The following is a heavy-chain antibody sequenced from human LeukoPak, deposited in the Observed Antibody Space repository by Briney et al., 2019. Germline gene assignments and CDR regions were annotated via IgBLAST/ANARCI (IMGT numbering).Heavy chain of an antibody. J-gene: IGHJ4*02. CDR1: GFTFSDYN. D-gene: IGHD3-22*01. Sequence: GGSLRLSCAASGFTFSDYNMRWIRQAPGKGLEWVSSISRSGSTKYYADSVKGRFTISRDNAKNSLYLQMNSLRAEDTAVYYCARARYDGSGYYSIFDYWGQGTLVTVSS. CDR2: ISRSGSTK. CDR3: ARARYDGSGYYSIFDY. V-gene: IGHV3-11*04.